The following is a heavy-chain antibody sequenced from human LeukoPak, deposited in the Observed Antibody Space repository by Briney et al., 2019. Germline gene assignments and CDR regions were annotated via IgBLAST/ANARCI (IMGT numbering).Heavy chain of an antibody. CDR1: GFTFTDYW. J-gene: IGHJ4*02. CDR3: VRGGRGERPNY. V-gene: IGHV3-7*01. Sequence: GGSLRLSCAASGFTFTDYWMNWVRQAPGKGLEWVANIKQDGSDKKYVDSVKGRFTISRDNAKNSLYLQMNSLRVEDTAVYYCVRGGRGERPNYWGQGTLVTVSS. CDR2: IKQDGSDK. D-gene: IGHD3-16*01.